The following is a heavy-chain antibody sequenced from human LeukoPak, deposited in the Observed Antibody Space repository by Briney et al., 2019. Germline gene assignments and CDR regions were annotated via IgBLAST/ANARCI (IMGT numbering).Heavy chain of an antibody. V-gene: IGHV4-4*02. J-gene: IGHJ3*02. CDR2: IYHSGST. CDR3: ARLADPDYYDSSGGAFDI. D-gene: IGHD3-22*01. CDR1: GGSIKSNNW. Sequence: SETLSLTCAVSGGSIKSNNWWSWVRQPPGKGLEWIGEIYHSGSTNYNPSLKSRVTISVDKSKNQFSLKLSSVTAADTAVYYCARLADPDYYDSSGGAFDIWGQGTMVTVSS.